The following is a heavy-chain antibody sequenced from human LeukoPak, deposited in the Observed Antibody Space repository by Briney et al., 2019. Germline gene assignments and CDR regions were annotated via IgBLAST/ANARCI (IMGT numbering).Heavy chain of an antibody. CDR1: GYSFTSYW. V-gene: IGHV5-10-1*01. Sequence: GESLKISCKGSGYSFTSYWISWVRQMPGKGLEWMGRIDPSDSYTNYSPPFQGHVTISADKSISTAYLQWSSLKASDTAMYYCARHRPGIAAAGTVNWFDPWGQGTLVTVSS. CDR3: ARHRPGIAAAGTVNWFDP. CDR2: IDPSDSYT. J-gene: IGHJ5*02. D-gene: IGHD6-13*01.